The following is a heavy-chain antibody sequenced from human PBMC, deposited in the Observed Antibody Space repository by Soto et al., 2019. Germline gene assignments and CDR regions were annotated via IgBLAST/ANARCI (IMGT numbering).Heavy chain of an antibody. D-gene: IGHD6-13*01. V-gene: IGHV3-23*01. CDR1: GFTFSNYA. CDR2: ISGSGGST. CDR3: AKDQGSRWYKTDH. Sequence: EVQLLESGGGLVQPGGSLRLSCAASGFTFSNYAVTWVRQAPGKGLEWVSTISGSGGSTYYADSVKGRFTISRDNSKNTLDQQTNSLRAEDTAVYYCAKDQGSRWYKTDHWGQGTLVTVSS. J-gene: IGHJ4*02.